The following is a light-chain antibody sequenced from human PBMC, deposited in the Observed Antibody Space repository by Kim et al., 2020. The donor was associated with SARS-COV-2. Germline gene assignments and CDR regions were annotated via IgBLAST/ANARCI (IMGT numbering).Light chain of an antibody. Sequence: APGKTGSITCGGSNIGGKSVHWDQQKPGQAPGLVIYSDSGRPAGIPERFSGSNSGNTATLTISTVEAGDEADYYCQVWNTISDNWVFGGGTQLTVL. CDR1: NIGGKS. CDR2: SDS. J-gene: IGLJ3*02. CDR3: QVWNTISDNWV. V-gene: IGLV3-21*04.